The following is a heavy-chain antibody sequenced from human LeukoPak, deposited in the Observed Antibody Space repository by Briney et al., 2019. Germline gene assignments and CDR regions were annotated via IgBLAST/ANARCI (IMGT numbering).Heavy chain of an antibody. CDR2: INHSGST. J-gene: IGHJ4*02. Sequence: SETLSLTCAVYGGSFSGYYWSWIRQPPGKGLEWIGEINHSGSTIYNPSLKSRVTISVDTSKNQFSLKLSSVTAADTAVYYCARKGGYCSSTSCRPFDYWGQGTLVTVSS. CDR3: ARKGGYCSSTSCRPFDY. V-gene: IGHV4-34*01. CDR1: GGSFSGYY. D-gene: IGHD2-2*01.